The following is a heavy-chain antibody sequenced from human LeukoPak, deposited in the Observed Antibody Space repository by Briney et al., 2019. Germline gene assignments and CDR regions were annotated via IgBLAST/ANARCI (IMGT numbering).Heavy chain of an antibody. D-gene: IGHD4-17*01. CDR2: IYHSGST. Sequence: PSETLSLTCAVSGYSISSGYYWGWIRQPPGKGLEWIGSIYHSGSTYYNPSLKSRVTISVDTSKNQFSLKLSSVTAADTAVYYCAREYGDYDNWFDPWGQGTLVTVSS. CDR3: AREYGDYDNWFDP. V-gene: IGHV4-38-2*02. J-gene: IGHJ5*02. CDR1: GYSISSGYY.